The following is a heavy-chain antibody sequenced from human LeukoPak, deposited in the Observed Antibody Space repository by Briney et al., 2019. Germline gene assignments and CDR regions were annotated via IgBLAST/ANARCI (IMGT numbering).Heavy chain of an antibody. Sequence: GASVKGSCKASGYTFIVYHMHWVRQAPGQGLEWMGWINPNSGDTNFAQKFRGRVTMTRDTSISTVYMELSRLTSDDTAVYYCARADWSMLEYWGQGTLVTVSS. D-gene: IGHD3-3*01. CDR1: GYTFIVYH. CDR3: ARADWSMLEY. CDR2: INPNSGDT. J-gene: IGHJ4*02. V-gene: IGHV1-2*02.